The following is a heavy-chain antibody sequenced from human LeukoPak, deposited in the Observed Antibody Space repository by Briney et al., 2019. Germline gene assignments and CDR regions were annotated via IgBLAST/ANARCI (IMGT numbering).Heavy chain of an antibody. Sequence: ASVKVSCKASGYTLSSYYMHWVRQAPGQGLEWMGWINPNSGGTNYAQKCQSRVTMTRDTSISTAYMELSRLRSDDTAVYYCARGRFSGGMDVWGQGTTVTVSS. J-gene: IGHJ6*02. V-gene: IGHV1-2*02. CDR1: GYTLSSYY. CDR2: INPNSGGT. CDR3: ARGRFSGGMDV.